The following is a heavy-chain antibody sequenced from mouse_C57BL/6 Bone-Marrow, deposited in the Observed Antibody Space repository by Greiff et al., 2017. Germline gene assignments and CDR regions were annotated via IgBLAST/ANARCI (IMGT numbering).Heavy chain of an antibody. V-gene: IGHV1-69*01. Sequence: QVQLQQPGAELVMPGASVKLSCKASGYTFTSYWMHWVQQRPGQGLEWIGEIDPSASYTNYNQKLQGKSTLTVDKSSSTPYMRLSSLTSEDSAVFDCEREDYGISFAYGGQGTLVTVAA. D-gene: IGHD1-1*01. J-gene: IGHJ3*01. CDR3: EREDYGISFAY. CDR1: GYTFTSYW. CDR2: IDPSASYT.